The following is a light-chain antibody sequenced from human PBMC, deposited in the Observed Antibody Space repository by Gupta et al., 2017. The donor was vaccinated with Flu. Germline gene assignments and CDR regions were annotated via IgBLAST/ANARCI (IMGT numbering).Light chain of an antibody. Sequence: TSSDVGGYNYVAWYQHHPGKAPKLMIYEVINRPSGVSTRFSGSKSGNTASLTISGLQAEDDADYYCSAYTSSNSLEFGGGTKLTVL. CDR3: SAYTSSNSLE. CDR2: EVI. J-gene: IGLJ3*02. CDR1: SSDVGGYNY. V-gene: IGLV2-14*01.